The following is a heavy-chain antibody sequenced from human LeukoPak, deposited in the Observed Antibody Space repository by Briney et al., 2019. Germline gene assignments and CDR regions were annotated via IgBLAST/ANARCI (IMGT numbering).Heavy chain of an antibody. D-gene: IGHD7-27*01. CDR3: AKDRELGIGLS. J-gene: IGHJ5*02. CDR1: GFTVSSNY. CDR2: INEDGSET. Sequence: GGSLRLSCAASGFTVSSNYMSWVRQAPGKGLEWVANINEDGSETYYVDSVKGRFTISRDNAKKSVDLQMNSLRAEDTAVYYCAKDRELGIGLSWGQGTLVTVSS. V-gene: IGHV3-7*01.